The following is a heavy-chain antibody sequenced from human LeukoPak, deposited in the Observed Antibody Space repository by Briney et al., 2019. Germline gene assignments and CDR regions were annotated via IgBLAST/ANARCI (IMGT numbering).Heavy chain of an antibody. CDR1: GFTFSDYA. CDR3: AARWGYSSGDY. V-gene: IGHV3-23*01. D-gene: IGHD3-22*01. CDR2: ISGSGGST. Sequence: GGSLRLSCAASGFTFSDYAMSWVRQAPGKGLEWVSAISGSGGSTYYADSVKGRFTISRDNSKNTLYLQMNSLRAEDTAVYYCAARWGYSSGDYWGQGTLVTVSS. J-gene: IGHJ4*02.